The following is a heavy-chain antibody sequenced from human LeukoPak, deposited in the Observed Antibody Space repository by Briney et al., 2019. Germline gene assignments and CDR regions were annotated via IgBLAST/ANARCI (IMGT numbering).Heavy chain of an antibody. CDR2: INPNSGGT. V-gene: IGHV1-2*02. CDR1: GYTSTGYY. Sequence: ASVKVSCKASGYTSTGYYMHWVRQAPGQGLEWMGWINPNSGGTNYAQKFQGRVTMTRDTSISTAYMELSRLRSDDTAVYYCARDLSSRPGRIEYWGQGTLVTVSS. J-gene: IGHJ4*02. D-gene: IGHD6-13*01. CDR3: ARDLSSRPGRIEY.